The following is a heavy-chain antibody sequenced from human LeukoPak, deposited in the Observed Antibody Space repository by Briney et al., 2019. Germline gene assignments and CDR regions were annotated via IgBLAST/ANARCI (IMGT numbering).Heavy chain of an antibody. CDR1: GYTFTSYY. Sequence: ASVKVSCKASGYTFTSYYMHWVRQAPGQGLEWMGIINPSGGSTGYAQKFQGRVTMTRDTSMSTVYMELSSLRSEDTAVYYCAREIYDYGSGRNNNWFDPWGQETLVTVSS. D-gene: IGHD3-10*01. CDR3: AREIYDYGSGRNNNWFDP. V-gene: IGHV1-46*01. J-gene: IGHJ5*02. CDR2: INPSGGST.